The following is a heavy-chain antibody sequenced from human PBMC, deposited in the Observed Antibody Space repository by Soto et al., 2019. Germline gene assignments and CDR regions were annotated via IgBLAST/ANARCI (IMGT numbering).Heavy chain of an antibody. CDR2: ISGSGGST. V-gene: IGHV3-23*01. CDR3: AKGRDQYYDFWSGYYRS. Sequence: EVQLLESGGGLVQPGGSLRLSCAASGFTFSSYAMSWVRQAPGKGLEWVSAISGSGGSTYYADSVKGRFTISRDNSKNTLYLQMNSLRAEDTAVYYCAKGRDQYYDFWSGYYRSWGQGTLVTVSS. J-gene: IGHJ4*02. CDR1: GFTFSSYA. D-gene: IGHD3-3*01.